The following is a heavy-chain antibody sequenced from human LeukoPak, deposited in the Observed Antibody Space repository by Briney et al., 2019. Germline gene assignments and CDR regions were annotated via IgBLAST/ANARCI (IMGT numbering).Heavy chain of an antibody. Sequence: SETLSLTCAVYGGSFSGYYWGWIRQPPGKGLEWIGSIYHSGSTYYNPSLKSRVTISVDTSKNQFSLKLSSVTAADTAVYYCARDSYSSSWYSGGYYMDVWGKGTTVTVSS. CDR2: IYHSGST. CDR1: GGSFSGYY. V-gene: IGHV4-38-2*02. D-gene: IGHD6-13*01. CDR3: ARDSYSSSWYSGGYYMDV. J-gene: IGHJ6*03.